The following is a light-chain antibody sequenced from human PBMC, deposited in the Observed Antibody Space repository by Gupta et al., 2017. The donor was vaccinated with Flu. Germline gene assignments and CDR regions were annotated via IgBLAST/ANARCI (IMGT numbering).Light chain of an antibody. CDR2: EVS. V-gene: IGLV2-8*01. CDR1: SSDVGGHNY. J-gene: IGLJ2*01. Sequence: QSALTQPPSACGSPGQPVTTSCTGTSSDVGGHNYVSWYQQHPGKAPKLMIYEVSKRPSGVPDRFSGSKSGNTASLTVSGLQAEDEADYYCSSYAGSNNLGVFGGGTKLTVL. CDR3: SSYAGSNNLGV.